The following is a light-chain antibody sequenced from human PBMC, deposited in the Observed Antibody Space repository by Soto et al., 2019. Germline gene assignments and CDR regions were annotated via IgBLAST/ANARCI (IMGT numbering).Light chain of an antibody. CDR1: SSDVGGYKY. J-gene: IGLJ1*01. Sequence: ALTHPRSVSGSPGQSVTISCTGTSSDVGGYKYVSWYQQKPGKAPKLIIYGVSRWPSGVPNRFSGSKSGNRASLTISGLQAEDEGDYYCCSYAGGPEVFGTGTKLTVL. CDR3: CSYAGGPEV. V-gene: IGLV2-11*01. CDR2: GVS.